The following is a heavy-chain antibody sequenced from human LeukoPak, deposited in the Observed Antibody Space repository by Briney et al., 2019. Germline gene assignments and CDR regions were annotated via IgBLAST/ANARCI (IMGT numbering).Heavy chain of an antibody. V-gene: IGHV5-51*01. CDR2: IYPGDSDT. CDR1: GYSFTSYW. J-gene: IGHJ4*02. D-gene: IGHD4-17*01. Sequence: GESRKISCKGSGYSFTSYWIGWVGQMPGKGLEWMGIIYPGDSDTRYSPSFIAQVTFSADKSIITAYLQWRSLNLWNTAMNNCASSDGDYEGYDFDYWAQVALVTVSS. CDR3: ASSDGDYEGYDFDY.